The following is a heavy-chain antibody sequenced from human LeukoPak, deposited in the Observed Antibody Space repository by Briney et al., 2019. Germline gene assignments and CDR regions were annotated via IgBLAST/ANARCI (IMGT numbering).Heavy chain of an antibody. Sequence: GGSLRLSCAASGFTFSSCSMNWVRQAPGKGLEWVSSISSSSSYIYYADSVKGRFTISRDNAKNSLYLQMNSLRAEDTAVYYCARGSGATYSSSWYLDYWGQGTLVTVSS. V-gene: IGHV3-21*01. CDR2: ISSSSSYI. CDR1: GFTFSSCS. J-gene: IGHJ4*02. CDR3: ARGSGATYSSSWYLDY. D-gene: IGHD6-13*01.